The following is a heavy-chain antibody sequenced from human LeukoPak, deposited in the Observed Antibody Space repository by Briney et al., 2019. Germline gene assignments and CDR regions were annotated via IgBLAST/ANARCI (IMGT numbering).Heavy chain of an antibody. J-gene: IGHJ4*02. V-gene: IGHV1-18*01. Sequence: ASVKVSCKASGYTFTSYGISWVRQAPGQGLEWMGWISAYNGNTNYAQKLQGRVTMTTDTSTSTAYMELRSLRSDDTAVYYCARDLFPRIAVAGGDSDYWGQGTLVTVSS. CDR2: ISAYNGNT. D-gene: IGHD6-19*01. CDR3: ARDLFPRIAVAGGDSDY. CDR1: GYTFTSYG.